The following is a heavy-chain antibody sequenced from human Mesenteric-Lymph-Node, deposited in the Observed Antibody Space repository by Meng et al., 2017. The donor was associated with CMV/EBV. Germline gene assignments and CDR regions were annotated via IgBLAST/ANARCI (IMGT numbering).Heavy chain of an antibody. CDR1: GFTFSSYA. D-gene: IGHD3-22*01. V-gene: IGHV3-NL1*01. J-gene: IGHJ4*02. Sequence: GESLKISCAASGFTFSSYAMHWVRQAPGKGLEWVSLPYTPSDAYYADSVKGRFTVSRDKSKNTLYLQMNSLKAEDTAVYYCVRVLVVIDFDYWGQGTLVTVSS. CDR2: PYTPSDA. CDR3: VRVLVVIDFDY.